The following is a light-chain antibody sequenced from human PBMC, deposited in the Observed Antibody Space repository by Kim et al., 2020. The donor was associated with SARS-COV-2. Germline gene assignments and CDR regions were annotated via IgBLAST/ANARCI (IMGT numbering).Light chain of an antibody. V-gene: IGKV3-11*01. CDR1: QSVSSY. CDR3: QQRTNWL. Sequence: TLSLSPGESAPLSCRASQSVSSYFAWYQQKPGQAPRLLIYDTSKSATGTPARFSGSGSGTDFTLTISSLESEDSAIYYCQQRTNWLFGQGTKLEI. J-gene: IGKJ2*01. CDR2: DTS.